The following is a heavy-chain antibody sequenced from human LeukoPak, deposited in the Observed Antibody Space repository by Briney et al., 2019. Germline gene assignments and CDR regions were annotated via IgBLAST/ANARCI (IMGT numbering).Heavy chain of an antibody. Sequence: GGSLRLSCAASGFTFAEYTMHWVRQAPGKGLEWVSLISWNGARIHYGDSVKGRFTISRDDSKNSLYLQMNSLRTEDTALYYCVKDLVAASENVRGWYPMDYWGQGTLVTVSS. J-gene: IGHJ4*02. D-gene: IGHD6-19*01. CDR3: VKDLVAASENVRGWYPMDY. CDR2: ISWNGARI. V-gene: IGHV3-43*01. CDR1: GFTFAEYT.